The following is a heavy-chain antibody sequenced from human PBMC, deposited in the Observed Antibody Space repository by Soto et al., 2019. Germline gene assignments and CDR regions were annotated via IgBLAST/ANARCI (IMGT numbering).Heavy chain of an antibody. V-gene: IGHV1-3*01. CDR3: ARGAGWPPRKFDY. Sequence: ASVKVSCKASGYTFTRYDINWVRQAPGQRLERMGWINGANGDTKYSQNFQGRVTITWDTSASTVYMELSRLTSEDTAVYYCARGAGWPPRKFDYWGQGTLVTVPS. CDR1: GYTFTRYD. D-gene: IGHD2-15*01. J-gene: IGHJ4*02. CDR2: INGANGDT.